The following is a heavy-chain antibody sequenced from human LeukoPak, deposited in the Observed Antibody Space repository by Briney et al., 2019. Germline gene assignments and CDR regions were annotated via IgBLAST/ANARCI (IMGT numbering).Heavy chain of an antibody. J-gene: IGHJ5*02. D-gene: IGHD3-16*01. CDR1: GYRFTDYY. V-gene: IGHV1-2*02. CDR2: INPNSGGT. CDR3: ARADRLHGGPYLIGP. Sequence: ASVTVSCKSSGYRFTDYYMHWVRQAPGQGLEWMGWINPNSGGTNSAQKFQGRVTMTRDTSITTVYMEVNWLTSDDTAIYYCARADRLHGGPYLIGPWGQGTLVTVSS.